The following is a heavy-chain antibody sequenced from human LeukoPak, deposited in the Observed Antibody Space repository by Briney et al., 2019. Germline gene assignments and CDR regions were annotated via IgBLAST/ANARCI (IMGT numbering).Heavy chain of an antibody. Sequence: SETLSLTCAVSGVSISTNTWWSWVRQPPGKGLEWIGEIFHSESVNSNPSLESRLTISLDKSKNHFSLELTSVTAADTAVYYCARRSSSWYREGDYYMDVWGKGTTVTISS. D-gene: IGHD6-13*01. CDR2: IFHSESV. CDR3: ARRSSSWYREGDYYMDV. V-gene: IGHV4-4*02. J-gene: IGHJ6*03. CDR1: GVSISTNTW.